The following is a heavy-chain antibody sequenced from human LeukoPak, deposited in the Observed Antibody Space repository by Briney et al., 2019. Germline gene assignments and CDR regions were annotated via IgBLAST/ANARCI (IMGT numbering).Heavy chain of an antibody. CDR3: ARHKDYYYSYMDV. CDR1: GFTFSSYAMH. J-gene: IGHJ6*03. CDR2: IYYSGST. V-gene: IGHV4-39*01. Sequence: GSLRLSCAASGFTFSSYAMHWVRQAPGKGLEWIGSIYYSGSTYYNPSLKSRVTISVDTSKNQFSLKLSSVTAADTAVYYCARHKDYYYSYMDVWGKGTTVTISS.